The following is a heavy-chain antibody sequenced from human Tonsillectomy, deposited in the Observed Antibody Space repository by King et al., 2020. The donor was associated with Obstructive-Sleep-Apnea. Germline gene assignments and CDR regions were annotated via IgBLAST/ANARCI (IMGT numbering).Heavy chain of an antibody. CDR1: GGSISSGGYY. D-gene: IGHD4-17*01. CDR3: ANHRRLDSGDYVADL. Sequence: VQLQESGPGLVKPSQTLSLTCTVSGGSISSGGYYWGWIRQYPGKGLEWIGYIYYSGITYYNPSLKSRVNIAVDTSKNHFSLKLNSVTAAEPAVYYCANHRRLDSGDYVADLWGQGTLVTVSS. V-gene: IGHV4-31*03. CDR2: IYYSGIT. J-gene: IGHJ5*02.